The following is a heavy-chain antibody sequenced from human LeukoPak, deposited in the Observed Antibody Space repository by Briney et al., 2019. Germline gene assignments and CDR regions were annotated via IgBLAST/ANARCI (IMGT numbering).Heavy chain of an antibody. D-gene: IGHD4-11*01. CDR2: ISSSSSTI. Sequence: GGSLRLSCAASGFTVSSNYMNWVRQAPGKGLEWVSYISSSSSTIYYADSVKGRFTISRDNAKNSLYLQMNSLRAEDTAVYYCARPSGVTTYYYYYMDVWGKGTTVTVSS. V-gene: IGHV3-48*01. J-gene: IGHJ6*03. CDR1: GFTVSSNY. CDR3: ARPSGVTTYYYYYMDV.